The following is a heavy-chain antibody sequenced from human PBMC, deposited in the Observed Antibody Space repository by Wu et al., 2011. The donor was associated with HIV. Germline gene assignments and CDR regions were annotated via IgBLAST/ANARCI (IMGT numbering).Heavy chain of an antibody. CDR2: ISTYSADT. V-gene: IGHV1-18*01. Sequence: QVQLVQSGAEVKKPGSSVKVSCKASGATFSSYAISWVRQAPGQGLEWMGWISTYSADTNYAQHVQGRVTMTTDTSTSTAYMELRSLRSDDTAVYYCARDPGYCKKYRLAGPYYMDVWGKGTTVTVSS. J-gene: IGHJ6*03. D-gene: IGHD2-15*01. CDR1: GATFSSYA. CDR3: ARDPGYCKKYRLAGPYYMDV.